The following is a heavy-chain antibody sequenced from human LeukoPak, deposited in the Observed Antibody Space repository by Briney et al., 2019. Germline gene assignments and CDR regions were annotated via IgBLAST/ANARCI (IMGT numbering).Heavy chain of an antibody. Sequence: SETLSLTCTVSGGSISSGDYYWSWIRQPPGKGLEWIGYIYYSGSTYYNPSLKSRVTISVDTSKNQFSLKLSSVTAADTAVYYCARGLQGDDFWSGFPLYYGMDVWGQGTTVTVSS. CDR2: IYYSGST. J-gene: IGHJ6*02. D-gene: IGHD3-3*01. CDR3: ARGLQGDDFWSGFPLYYGMDV. CDR1: GGSISSGDYY. V-gene: IGHV4-30-4*01.